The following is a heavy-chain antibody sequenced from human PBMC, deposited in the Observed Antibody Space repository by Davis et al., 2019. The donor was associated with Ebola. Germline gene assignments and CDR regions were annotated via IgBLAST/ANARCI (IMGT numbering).Heavy chain of an antibody. V-gene: IGHV3-23*01. CDR1: GFTFSSYP. J-gene: IGHJ4*02. Sequence: GESLKISCAASGFTFSSYPMTWVRQAPGKALEWVSGISSSGGSTYYADSVKGRFTISRDNSKNTLYVQMNSLRVEDTAVYYCAKAPVRFLEWFTTDYWGKGTLVTVSS. CDR2: ISSSGGST. D-gene: IGHD3-3*01. CDR3: AKAPVRFLEWFTTDY.